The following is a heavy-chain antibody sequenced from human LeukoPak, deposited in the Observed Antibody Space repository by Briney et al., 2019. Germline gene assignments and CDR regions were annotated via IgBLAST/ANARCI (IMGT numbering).Heavy chain of an antibody. D-gene: IGHD6-19*01. Sequence: HTGGSLRLSCAASGFTFSNYGMSWVRQAPGKGLEWVSTINENAANTHYADSVKGRFTIFRDNSKNTLLLQMNSLRADDTALYYCTKGDGGWYPIDYWGQGTLVIVSS. J-gene: IGHJ4*02. V-gene: IGHV3-23*01. CDR1: GFTFSNYG. CDR3: TKGDGGWYPIDY. CDR2: INENAANT.